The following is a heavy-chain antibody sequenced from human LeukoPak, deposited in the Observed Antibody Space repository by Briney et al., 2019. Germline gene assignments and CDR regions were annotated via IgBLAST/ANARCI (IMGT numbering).Heavy chain of an antibody. CDR3: ARTAYYYDSSGYDDAFDI. CDR1: GFTFSSHL. CDR2: ISSDGTYT. Sequence: GGSLRLSCAASGFTFSSHLMHWVRQAPGRGLVWVSRISSDGTYTNYADSVRGRFTISRDNAKNSLYLQMNSLRAEDTAVYYCARTAYYYDSSGYDDAFDIWGQGTMVTVSS. J-gene: IGHJ3*02. D-gene: IGHD3-22*01. V-gene: IGHV3-74*01.